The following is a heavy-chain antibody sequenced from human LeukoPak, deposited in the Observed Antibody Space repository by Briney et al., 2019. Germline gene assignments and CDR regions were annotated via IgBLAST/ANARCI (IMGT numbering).Heavy chain of an antibody. D-gene: IGHD2-2*01. Sequence: GGSLRLSCAASGFTVSSNYMSWVRQAPGKGLEWVSAISGSGGSTYYADSVKGRFTISRDNSKNTLCLQMNSLRAEDTAVYYCAKYQPWKYYFDYWGQGTLVTVSS. CDR2: ISGSGGST. J-gene: IGHJ4*02. V-gene: IGHV3-23*01. CDR3: AKYQPWKYYFDY. CDR1: GFTVSSNY.